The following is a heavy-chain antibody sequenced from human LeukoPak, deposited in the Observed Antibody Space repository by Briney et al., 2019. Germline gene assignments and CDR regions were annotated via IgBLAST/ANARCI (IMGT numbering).Heavy chain of an antibody. Sequence: AGGSLRLSCAASGFTFSYYAIHWVRQAPGKGLEWVAFIRYDGTNKNYADSVKGRFTISRDNSKNTLYLQMNSLRAEDTAVYYCAKARTRGYSYGSFDYWGQGTLVTVSS. V-gene: IGHV3-30*02. CDR2: IRYDGTNK. CDR3: AKARTRGYSYGSFDY. D-gene: IGHD5-18*01. CDR1: GFTFSYYA. J-gene: IGHJ4*02.